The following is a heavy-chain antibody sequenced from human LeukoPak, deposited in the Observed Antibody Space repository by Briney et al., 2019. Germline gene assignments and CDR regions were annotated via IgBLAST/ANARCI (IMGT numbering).Heavy chain of an antibody. D-gene: IGHD3-22*01. V-gene: IGHV4-31*03. Sequence: PSETLSLTCTVSGGSISSGGYYWSWIRQHPGKGLEWIGYIYYSGSTYYNPSLKSRVTISVDTSKNQFSLKLSSVTAADTAVYYCAREDYDTRAFDIWGQGTMVTVSS. J-gene: IGHJ3*02. CDR3: AREDYDTRAFDI. CDR1: GGSISSGGYY. CDR2: IYYSGST.